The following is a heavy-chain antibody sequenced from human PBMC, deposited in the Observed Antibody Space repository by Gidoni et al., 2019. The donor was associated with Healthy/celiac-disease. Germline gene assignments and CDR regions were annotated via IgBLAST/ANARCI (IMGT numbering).Heavy chain of an antibody. V-gene: IGHV3-48*03. CDR3: ARSSSEYDFWSDY. CDR2: ISSRGSTR. CDR1: GFTFSSYE. D-gene: IGHD3-3*01. Sequence: EVQLVESGGGLVQPGGSLRLSCAASGFTFSSYEMNWVRQAPGKGLEWVSYISSRGSTRYYADSVKGRFTISRDNAKNSLYLQMNSLRAEDTAVYYCARSSSEYDFWSDYWGQGTLVTVSS. J-gene: IGHJ4*02.